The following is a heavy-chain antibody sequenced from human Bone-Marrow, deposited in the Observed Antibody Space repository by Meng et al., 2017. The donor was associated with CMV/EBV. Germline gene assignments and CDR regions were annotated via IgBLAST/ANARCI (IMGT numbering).Heavy chain of an antibody. D-gene: IGHD3/OR15-3a*01. CDR3: ARVFRWTYGMDV. J-gene: IGHJ6*02. CDR1: GGAFSGYY. Sequence: CAVYGGAFSGYYWSWIRQPPGKGLEWIGEINHSGSTNYNPSLKSRVTISVDTSKNQFSLKLSSVTAADTAVYYCARVFRWTYGMDVWGQGTTVTVSS. V-gene: IGHV4-34*01. CDR2: INHSGST.